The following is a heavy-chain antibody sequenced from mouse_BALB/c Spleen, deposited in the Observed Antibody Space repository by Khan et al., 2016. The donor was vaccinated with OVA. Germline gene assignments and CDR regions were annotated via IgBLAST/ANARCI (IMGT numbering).Heavy chain of an antibody. CDR3: TSSVYANPFAF. J-gene: IGHJ3*01. Sequence: QVQLQQSGAELVKPGASVKLSCKASGYTFSSYYMYWVKQRPGQGLEWIGGLNPSNGGTNFNEKFKTKATLTVDKSSTTAYMQLSSLTSEDSAVCYCTSSVYANPFAFWGQGTLVTVSA. V-gene: IGHV1S81*02. CDR2: LNPSNGGT. CDR1: GYTFSSYY. D-gene: IGHD2-1*01.